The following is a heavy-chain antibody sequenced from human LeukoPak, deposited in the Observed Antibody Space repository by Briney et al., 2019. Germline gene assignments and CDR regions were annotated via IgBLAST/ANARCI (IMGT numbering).Heavy chain of an antibody. D-gene: IGHD4-17*01. V-gene: IGHV3-21*01. CDR2: ISSSSSYI. CDR3: ARGGTTVTENDY. Sequence: GGSLRLSCAASGFTFSSYSMNWVRQAPGKGLEWVSSISSSSSYIYYADSVKGRFTISRDNAKNSLYLQMNSLRAEDTAVYYCARGGTTVTENDYWGRGTLVTVSS. CDR1: GFTFSSYS. J-gene: IGHJ4*02.